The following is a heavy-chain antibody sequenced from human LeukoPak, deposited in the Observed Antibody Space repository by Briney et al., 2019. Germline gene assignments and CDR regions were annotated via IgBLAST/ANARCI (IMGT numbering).Heavy chain of an antibody. J-gene: IGHJ4*02. Sequence: PGGSLRLSCAASGLTSVTYWMNWVRQAPGKGLEWVANIKQDGSEKYYVDSVKGRFTISRDNAKNSVYLQMTSLRAEDTAVYYCARDVWYYDFWSGYFDYWGQGTLVTVSS. V-gene: IGHV3-7*01. D-gene: IGHD3-3*01. CDR1: GLTSVTYW. CDR2: IKQDGSEK. CDR3: ARDVWYYDFWSGYFDY.